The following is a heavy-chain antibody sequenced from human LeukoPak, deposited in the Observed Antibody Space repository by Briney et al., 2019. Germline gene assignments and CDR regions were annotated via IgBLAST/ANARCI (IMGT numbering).Heavy chain of an antibody. CDR2: IYYSGST. CDR3: ARSSGYHVGWFDP. CDR1: GGSISSYY. D-gene: IGHD3-22*01. V-gene: IGHV4-59*08. Sequence: SETLSLTCTVSGGSISSYYWSWIRQPPGKGLEWIGYIYYSGSTNYNPSLKSRVTISVDTSKNQFSLKLSSVTAADTAVYYCARSSGYHVGWFDPWGQGTLVTVSS. J-gene: IGHJ5*02.